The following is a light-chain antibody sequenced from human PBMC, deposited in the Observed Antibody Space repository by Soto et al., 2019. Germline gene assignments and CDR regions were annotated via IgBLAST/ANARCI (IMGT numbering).Light chain of an antibody. J-gene: IGKJ1*01. CDR2: DAS. Sequence: DVQMTQSPATLSVSVGDRVPITCRASQSISSWLAWYQQKPGKAPKLLIYDASSLESGVPSRFSGSGSGTEFTLTISSLQPDDFATYYCQQYNSYSWTFGEGTKVDIK. CDR3: QQYNSYSWT. V-gene: IGKV1-5*01. CDR1: QSISSW.